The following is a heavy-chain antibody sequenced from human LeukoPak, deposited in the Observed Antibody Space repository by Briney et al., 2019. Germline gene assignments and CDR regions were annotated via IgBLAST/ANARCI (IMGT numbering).Heavy chain of an antibody. CDR2: LSGSGKTT. D-gene: IGHD5-18*01. CDR1: RFTFYHYA. CDR3: AKDSRGYTYGLIDY. J-gene: IGHJ4*02. V-gene: IGHV3-23*01. Sequence: GGSLRLSCAAWRFTFYHYATHWFRQAPGKGLEWVSGLSGSGKTTYYADSVKGRFAISRDNSENTLYLQMNSLRADDTALYYCAKDSRGYTYGLIDYWGQGTLVTVSS.